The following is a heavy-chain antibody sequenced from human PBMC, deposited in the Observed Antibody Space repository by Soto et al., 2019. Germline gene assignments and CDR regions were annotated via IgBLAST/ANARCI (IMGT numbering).Heavy chain of an antibody. CDR2: INAGNGNT. V-gene: IGHV1-3*01. CDR3: ASGVVIIRWGFRSGHSET. CDR1: GYTFTSYA. J-gene: IGHJ5*02. Sequence: ASVKVSCKASGYTFTSYAIHWVRQAPGQRLEWMGWINAGNGNTKYSQKFQGRVTITADESTSTAYMELSSPRSEDTAVYYCASGVVIIRWGFRSGHSETWGQGTLVTVSS. D-gene: IGHD3-3*01.